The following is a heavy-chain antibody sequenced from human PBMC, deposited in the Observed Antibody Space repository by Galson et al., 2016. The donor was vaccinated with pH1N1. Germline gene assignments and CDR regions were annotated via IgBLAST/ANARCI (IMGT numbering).Heavy chain of an antibody. CDR3: ARSNRGAEAFDI. Sequence: PALVKPTQTLTLTCTFSGFSLSTSGVGVGWIRQPPGKALEWLALIDWDDDKYYSTSLKTRLTISKDTSRNQVVLTMTNMNPVDTATYYCARSNRGAEAFDIWGQGTMVTVSS. D-gene: IGHD2/OR15-2a*01. V-gene: IGHV2-70*01. CDR1: GFSLSTSGVG. J-gene: IGHJ3*02. CDR2: IDWDDDK.